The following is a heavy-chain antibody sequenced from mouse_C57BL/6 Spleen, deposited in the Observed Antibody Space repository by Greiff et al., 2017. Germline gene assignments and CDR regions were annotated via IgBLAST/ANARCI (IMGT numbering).Heavy chain of an antibody. D-gene: IGHD3-2*02. CDR1: GFNIKDDY. J-gene: IGHJ4*01. CDR3: PKGSSGYVGYYYAMDY. CDR2: IDPENGDT. V-gene: IGHV14-4*01. Sequence: VQLKQPGAELVRPGASVKLSCTASGFNIKDDYMHWVKPRPEQGLEWIGWIDPENGDTVYASKFQGKATITADTSSNTAYMQLSSLTSEDPAVYYCPKGSSGYVGYYYAMDYWGQGTSVTVSS.